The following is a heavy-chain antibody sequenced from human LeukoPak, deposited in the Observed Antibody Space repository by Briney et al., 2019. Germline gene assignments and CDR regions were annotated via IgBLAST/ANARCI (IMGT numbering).Heavy chain of an antibody. CDR1: GYTFSTYY. CDR2: IHPTDGST. J-gene: IGHJ4*02. Sequence: ASVKVSCKTSGYTFSTYYMHWVRQAPGQGLEWLGIIHPTDGSTSYTQKIQGRVTMTRDTATGTVYLELSSLRSEDTAVYWCARANGGGLDYWSQATLITVSS. V-gene: IGHV1-46*01. CDR3: ARANGGGLDY. D-gene: IGHD3-10*01.